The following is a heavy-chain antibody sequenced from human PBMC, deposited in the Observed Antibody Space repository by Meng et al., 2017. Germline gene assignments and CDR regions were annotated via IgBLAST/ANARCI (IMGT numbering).Heavy chain of an antibody. J-gene: IGHJ3*02. D-gene: IGHD3-22*01. V-gene: IGHV3-48*03. CDR3: ARGSTMIVVGWI. CDR2: ISSSGSTI. CDR1: GFTFSSYE. Sequence: GESLKISCAASGFTFSSYEMNWVRQAPGKGLEWVSYISSSGSTIYYADSVKGRFTISRDNSKNTLYLQMNSLRAEDTAVYYCARGSTMIVVGWIWGQGTMVTVSS.